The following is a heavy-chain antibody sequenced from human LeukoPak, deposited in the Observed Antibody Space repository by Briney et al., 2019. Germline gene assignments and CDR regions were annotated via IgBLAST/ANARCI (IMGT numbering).Heavy chain of an antibody. CDR3: ARRRFGSKHFDY. CDR2: IYYSGTT. Sequence: SETLSLTCSVSGGSINNYYWSWIRQSPGKGLEWIGYIYYSGTTKYNPSLKSRVSVSVDTSKNQFSLKLSSVTAADTAVYYCARRRFGSKHFDYWGQGTLVTVSS. J-gene: IGHJ4*02. D-gene: IGHD3-10*01. V-gene: IGHV4-59*01. CDR1: GGSINNYY.